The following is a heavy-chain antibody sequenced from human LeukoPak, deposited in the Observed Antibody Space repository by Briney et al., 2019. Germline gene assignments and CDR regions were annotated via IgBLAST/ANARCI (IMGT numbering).Heavy chain of an antibody. V-gene: IGHV4-34*01. Sequence: SETLSLTCAVYGGSFSGYYWSWIRQPPGKGLEWIGEINHSGSTNYNPSLKSRVTISVDTSKNQFSLKLSSVTAADTAVYYCARLDCSGGSCFRYYFDYWGQGTLVTVSS. CDR2: INHSGST. D-gene: IGHD2-15*01. J-gene: IGHJ4*02. CDR3: ARLDCSGGSCFRYYFDY. CDR1: GGSFSGYY.